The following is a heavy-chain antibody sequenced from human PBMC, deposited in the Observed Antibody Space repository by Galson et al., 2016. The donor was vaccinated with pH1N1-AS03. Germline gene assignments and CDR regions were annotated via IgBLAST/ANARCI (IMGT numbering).Heavy chain of an antibody. CDR1: GFTFSDAW. CDR3: SGGLGTTDSDS. Sequence: SLRLSCAGSGFTFSDAWMTWVRQAPGKGLEWIGRIKRNIEGAATDYAAPVKGRFTISRDDSKYTKYLQMNSLKIEDTAVYYCSGGLGTTDSDSWGQGTLVTVSS. CDR2: IKRNIEGAAT. J-gene: IGHJ4*02. D-gene: IGHD6-19*01. V-gene: IGHV3-15*01.